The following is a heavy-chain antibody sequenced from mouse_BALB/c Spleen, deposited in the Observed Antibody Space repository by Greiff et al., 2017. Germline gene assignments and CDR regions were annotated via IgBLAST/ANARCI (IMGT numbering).Heavy chain of an antibody. Sequence: DVHLVESGGGLVQPGGSRKLSCAASGFTFSSFGMHWVRQAPEKGLEWVAYISSGSSTIYYADTVKGRFTISRDNPKNTLFLQMTSLRSEDTAMYYCARYKYGNTYAMDYWGQGTSVTVSS. J-gene: IGHJ4*01. D-gene: IGHD2-10*02. CDR3: ARYKYGNTYAMDY. CDR1: GFTFSSFG. CDR2: ISSGSSTI. V-gene: IGHV5-17*02.